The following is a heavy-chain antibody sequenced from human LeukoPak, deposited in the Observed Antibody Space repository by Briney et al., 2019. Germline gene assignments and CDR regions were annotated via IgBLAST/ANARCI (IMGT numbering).Heavy chain of an antibody. V-gene: IGHV1-18*04. CDR3: ARDCDRSGYYCY. CDR2: ISAYNGNP. J-gene: IGHJ4*02. D-gene: IGHD3-22*01. CDR1: GYSFTTYW. Sequence: GESLKISCKGSGYSFTTYWIGWVRQAPGQGVEWIGWISAYNGNPNYAQKLQGRVTMTTDTSTSTAYMELRSLRSDDTAVYYCARDCDRSGYYCYWGQGTLVTVSS.